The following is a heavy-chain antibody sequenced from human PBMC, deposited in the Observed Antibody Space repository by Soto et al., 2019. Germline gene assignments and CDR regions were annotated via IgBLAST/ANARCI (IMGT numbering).Heavy chain of an antibody. Sequence: SETLSFTCTVSGVSTSSGDYYWSWIRQPPGKGLEWIGYIYYSGSTYYNPPLKSRVTISVDRSKNQFSLKLSSVTAADTAVYYCARDAVAGVATPKDAFDIWGQGTMVTVSS. D-gene: IGHD5-12*01. CDR3: ARDAVAGVATPKDAFDI. J-gene: IGHJ3*02. V-gene: IGHV4-30-4*01. CDR1: GVSTSSGDYY. CDR2: IYYSGST.